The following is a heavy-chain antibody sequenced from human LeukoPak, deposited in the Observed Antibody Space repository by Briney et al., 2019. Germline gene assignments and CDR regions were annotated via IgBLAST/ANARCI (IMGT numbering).Heavy chain of an antibody. V-gene: IGHV3-33*06. Sequence: QSGGSLRLSCAASGFTFSHYGMHWVRQAPGRWLEWVAVILNDGSNKYYADSVKGRFTISRDNSQNTVDLHMNSLRAEDTAVYYCAKDAQRGFDYSNSLEYWGQGTLVTVSS. J-gene: IGHJ4*02. D-gene: IGHD4-11*01. CDR1: GFTFSHYG. CDR2: ILNDGSNK. CDR3: AKDAQRGFDYSNSLEY.